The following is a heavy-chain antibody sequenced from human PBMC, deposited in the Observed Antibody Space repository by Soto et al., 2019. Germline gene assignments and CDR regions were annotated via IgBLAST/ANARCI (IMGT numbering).Heavy chain of an antibody. Sequence: SLSLTCTVSGDSMSSGGYYWSWIRQHPGKGLEWIGYIYYSGSTYYNPSLKSRVTISVDTSKNQFSLKLSSVTAADTAVYYCARVAYYDSSGYYSGYFQHWGQGTLVTVSS. CDR1: GDSMSSGGYY. CDR3: ARVAYYDSSGYYSGYFQH. CDR2: IYYSGST. V-gene: IGHV4-31*03. D-gene: IGHD3-22*01. J-gene: IGHJ1*01.